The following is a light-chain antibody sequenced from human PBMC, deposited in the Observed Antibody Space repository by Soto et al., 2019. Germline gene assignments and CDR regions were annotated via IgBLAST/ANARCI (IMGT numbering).Light chain of an antibody. CDR3: LQYGSSPWT. CDR1: QTIRSNY. J-gene: IGKJ1*01. CDR2: GAS. Sequence: ETVLTQSPGTLSLSPGERATLSCRASQTIRSNYLAWYRQTPGQAPRLLIYGASNRATGIADKFSGSGSGTDFTVIISRLEPEDCALYYCLQYGSSPWTFGQGTKVEIK. V-gene: IGKV3-20*01.